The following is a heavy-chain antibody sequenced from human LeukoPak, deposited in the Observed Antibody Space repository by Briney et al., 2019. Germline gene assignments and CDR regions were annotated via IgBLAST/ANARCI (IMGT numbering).Heavy chain of an antibody. J-gene: IGHJ3*02. D-gene: IGHD3-3*01. CDR1: GGSFSSYY. CDR3: ARASGVNAFDI. Sequence: SETLSLTCAVYGGSFSSYYWSWIRQPPGKGLEWIGYVYYSGSTNYNPSLKSRVTISVDTSKNQFSLKLSSVTAADTAVYYCARASGVNAFDIWGQGTMVTVSS. V-gene: IGHV4-59*01. CDR2: VYYSGST.